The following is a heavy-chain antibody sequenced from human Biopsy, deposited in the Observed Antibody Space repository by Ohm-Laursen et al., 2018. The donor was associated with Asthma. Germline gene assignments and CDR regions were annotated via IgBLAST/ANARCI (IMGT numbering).Heavy chain of an antibody. CDR3: ARCQVGYSSGWSLLLKKIYYSGMDV. D-gene: IGHD6-19*01. Sequence: SSVKVSCKAPGGTFSNFAISWVRQAPGQGLEWLGGIMTAFGTKNYAKKFQGRVTITADESTSTAYMEVTSLRSEDTAIYYRARCQVGYSSGWSLLLKKIYYSGMDVWGQGTAVTVSS. J-gene: IGHJ6*02. CDR1: GGTFSNFA. CDR2: IMTAFGTK. V-gene: IGHV1-69*01.